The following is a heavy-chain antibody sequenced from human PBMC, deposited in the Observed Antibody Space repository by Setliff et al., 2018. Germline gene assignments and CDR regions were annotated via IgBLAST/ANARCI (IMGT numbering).Heavy chain of an antibody. CDR2: INSDGSST. J-gene: IGHJ6*03. D-gene: IGHD1-1*01. V-gene: IGHV3-74*01. Sequence: PGGSLRLSCAASGFTLSSYWMHWVRQAPGKGLVWVSRINSDGSSTSYADSVEGRFTISRDNAKNTLYLQMNSLRAGDTAVYYCARGPWKHSAYYYYYYYMDVWGKGTTVTVSS. CDR1: GFTLSSYW. CDR3: ARGPWKHSAYYYYYYYMDV.